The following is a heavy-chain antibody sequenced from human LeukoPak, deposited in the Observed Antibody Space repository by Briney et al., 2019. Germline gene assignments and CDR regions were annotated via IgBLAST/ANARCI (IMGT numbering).Heavy chain of an antibody. D-gene: IGHD3/OR15-3a*01. J-gene: IGHJ4*02. CDR1: GYTFTSYG. Sequence: GASVKVSCKASGYTFTSYGITWVRQAPGQGLEWMGWISAYNGNTNYAQKLQGRVTMTTDTSTSTAYMELRSLRSDDTAVYYCARSERWTGTVYLDYWGQGTLVTVSS. V-gene: IGHV1-18*01. CDR3: ARSERWTGTVYLDY. CDR2: ISAYNGNT.